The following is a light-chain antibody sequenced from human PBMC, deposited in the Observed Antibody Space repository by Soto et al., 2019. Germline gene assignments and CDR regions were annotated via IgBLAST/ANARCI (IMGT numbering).Light chain of an antibody. V-gene: IGKV1-8*01. J-gene: IGKJ1*01. CDR3: QQYSRLWS. Sequence: AIQMTQSPSSFSASPGDRVTITCRASQGISRYLAWYQQKPGKAPKLLIYAASSLQSGVPSRFSGSGSGTDFTLTISSLQRDDFGTYYCQQYSRLWSFGQGTIVDIK. CDR1: QGISRY. CDR2: AAS.